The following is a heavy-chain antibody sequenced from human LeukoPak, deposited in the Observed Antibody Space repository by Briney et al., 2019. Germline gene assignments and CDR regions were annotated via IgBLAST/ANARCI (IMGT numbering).Heavy chain of an antibody. Sequence: SETLSLTCAVYGGSFSGYYWSWIRQPPGKGLEWIGEINHSGSTNYNPSLKSRVTISVDTSKNQFSLKLSSVTAADTAVYYCARGLYGSSNWFDPWGQGILVTVSS. CDR1: GGSFSGYY. D-gene: IGHD6-6*01. CDR2: INHSGST. CDR3: ARGLYGSSNWFDP. J-gene: IGHJ5*02. V-gene: IGHV4-34*01.